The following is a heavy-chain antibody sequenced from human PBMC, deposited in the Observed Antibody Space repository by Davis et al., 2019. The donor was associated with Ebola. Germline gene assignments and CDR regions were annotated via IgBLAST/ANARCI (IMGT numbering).Heavy chain of an antibody. V-gene: IGHV1-69*13. CDR2: IIPIFGTA. D-gene: IGHD2-2*01. J-gene: IGHJ6*02. Sequence: SVKVSCKASGGTFSSYAISWVRQAPGQGLEWMGGIIPIFGTANYAQKLQGRVTITADESTSTAYMELSSLRSEDTAVYYCARDSTSSRGMDVWGQGTTVTVSS. CDR3: ARDSTSSRGMDV. CDR1: GGTFSSYA.